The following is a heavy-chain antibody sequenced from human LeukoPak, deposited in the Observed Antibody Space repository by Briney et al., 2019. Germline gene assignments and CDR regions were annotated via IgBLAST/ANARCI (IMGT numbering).Heavy chain of an antibody. V-gene: IGHV3-30-3*01. D-gene: IGHD1-1*01. CDR1: GFTFSSYA. CDR2: ISYGGRNK. CDR3: ATDKGAAPEERADY. J-gene: IGHJ4*02. Sequence: GRSLRLSCAASGFTFSSYAMHWVRQAPGKGLEWVAVISYGGRNKYYADSVKGRFTLSRDNAKNTLYLQMNSLRAEDTAVYYCATDKGAAPEERADYWGQGTLVTVSS.